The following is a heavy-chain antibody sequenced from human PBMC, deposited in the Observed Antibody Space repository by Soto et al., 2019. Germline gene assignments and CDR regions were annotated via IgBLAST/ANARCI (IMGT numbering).Heavy chain of an antibody. D-gene: IGHD6-19*01. CDR2: ISFDGSNK. V-gene: IGHV3-30*18. CDR1: GFSFNSYG. Sequence: VQLVESGGGMVQPGRPLRLSCAASGFSFNSYGMHWVRQAPGKGLEWVAFISFDGSNKYYAESVKGRFTISRDNSKNTLFLQINSLRAEDAAVYFCAKASATWYSSDWSYFDYWGQGTLVTVSS. J-gene: IGHJ4*02. CDR3: AKASATWYSSDWSYFDY.